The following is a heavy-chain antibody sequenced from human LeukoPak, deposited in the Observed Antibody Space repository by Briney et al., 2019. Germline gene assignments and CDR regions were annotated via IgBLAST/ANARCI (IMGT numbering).Heavy chain of an antibody. CDR1: GFTFSSYG. D-gene: IGHD1-26*01. Sequence: GGSLRLSCAASGFTFSSYGMHWVRQAPGKGLEWVAFIRYDGSNKYYADSVKGRFTISRDNSKNTLYLQMNSLRAEDTAVYYCARDSGSYSESFDYWGQGTLVTVSS. CDR3: ARDSGSYSESFDY. V-gene: IGHV3-30*02. J-gene: IGHJ4*02. CDR2: IRYDGSNK.